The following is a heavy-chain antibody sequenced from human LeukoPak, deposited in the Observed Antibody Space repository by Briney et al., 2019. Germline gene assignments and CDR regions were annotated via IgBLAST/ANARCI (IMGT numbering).Heavy chain of an antibody. CDR3: ARDPQVITMVRGATFDY. J-gene: IGHJ4*02. Sequence: KTSETLSLTCTVSGASINSSLYYWGWIRQPPGKGLEWIGTIYYSMSTYYNPSLKSRVTISVDTSKNQFSLKLNSVTAADTAVYYCARDPQVITMVRGATFDYWGQGTLVTVSS. CDR1: GASINSSLYY. D-gene: IGHD3-10*01. CDR2: IYYSMST. V-gene: IGHV4-39*07.